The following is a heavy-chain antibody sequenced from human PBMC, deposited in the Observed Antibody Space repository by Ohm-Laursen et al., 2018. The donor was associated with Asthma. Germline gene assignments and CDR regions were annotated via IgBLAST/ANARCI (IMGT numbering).Heavy chain of an antibody. J-gene: IGHJ4*02. CDR1: GYTFSRYS. CDR2: ISTASSYI. CDR3: ATEAWWRCDY. V-gene: IGHV3-21*01. Sequence: SLTLSCAASGYTFSRYSIHWVRQIPGKGPEWVPSISTASSYIYYADSVRGRFTTSRDNAKSSLCLQMTSLRAEGTAIYYCATEAWWRCDYWGQGSLVTVSS. D-gene: IGHD2-15*01.